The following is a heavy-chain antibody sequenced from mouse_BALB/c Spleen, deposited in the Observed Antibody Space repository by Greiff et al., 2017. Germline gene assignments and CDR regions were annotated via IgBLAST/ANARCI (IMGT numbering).Heavy chain of an antibody. Sequence: VQLQQSGPGLVAPSQSLSITCTVSGFSLTSYGVHWVRQPPGKGLEWLGVIWAGGSTNYNSALMTRLSISKDNSKSQVFLKMNSLQTDDTAMYYCAREDCNDAMDYWGQGTSVTVSS. J-gene: IGHJ4*01. CDR1: GFSLTSYG. CDR2: IWAGGST. CDR3: AREDCNDAMDY. V-gene: IGHV2-9*02. D-gene: IGHD2-1*01.